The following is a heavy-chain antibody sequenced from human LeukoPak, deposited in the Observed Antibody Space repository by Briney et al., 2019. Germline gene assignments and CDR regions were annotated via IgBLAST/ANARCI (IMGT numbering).Heavy chain of an antibody. J-gene: IGHJ3*02. CDR2: ISWNSGSI. D-gene: IGHD5-12*01. CDR3: AKEIVATIGLGDAFDI. Sequence: GGSLRLSCAASGFTFDDYAMHWVRQAPGKGLEWVSGISWNSGSIGYADSVKGRFTISRDNAKNSLYLQMNSLRAEDMALYYCAKEIVATIGLGDAFDIWGQGTMVTVSS. V-gene: IGHV3-9*03. CDR1: GFTFDDYA.